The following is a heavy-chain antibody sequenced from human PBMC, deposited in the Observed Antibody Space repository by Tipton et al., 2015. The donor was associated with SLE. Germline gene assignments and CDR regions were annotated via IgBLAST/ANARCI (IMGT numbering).Heavy chain of an antibody. CDR3: ARLIAVSNTVDWFDP. D-gene: IGHD6-19*01. CDR2: INHSGST. J-gene: IGHJ5*02. Sequence: GLVKPSETLSPTCTVSGGSISSYYWSWIRQPPGKGLEWIGEINHSGSTNYNPSLKSRVTISVDTSKNQFSLKLSSVTAADTSVYYCARLIAVSNTVDWFDPWGQGTLVTVSS. V-gene: IGHV4-34*01. CDR1: GGSISSYY.